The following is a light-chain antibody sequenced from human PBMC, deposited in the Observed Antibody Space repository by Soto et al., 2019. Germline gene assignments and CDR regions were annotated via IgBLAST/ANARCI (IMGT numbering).Light chain of an antibody. CDR2: TAS. V-gene: IGKV3-20*01. J-gene: IGKJ1*01. CDR3: QQYGSSPLTWT. Sequence: EIVLTQSPDTLSLSPGERATLSCRASQSVNSNYLAWYQQKPGQAPRLLIYTASSRATGIPDRFSGSGSGTDFILTISRLESEDFALYYCQQYGSSPLTWTFGQGTKLEVK. CDR1: QSVNSNY.